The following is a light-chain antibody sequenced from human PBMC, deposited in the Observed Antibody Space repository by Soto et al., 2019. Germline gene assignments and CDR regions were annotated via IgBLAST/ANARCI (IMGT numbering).Light chain of an antibody. J-gene: IGKJ5*01. Sequence: DIQMTQSPSSLSASVGDRVTISFLASQSISSYLNWYQKKPGKAPKFLIYAASTLQSGVPSRFSGSGSGTDFTLTISSLQPEDFATYYCQQANSFPHTFGQGTRLEIK. CDR3: QQANSFPHT. CDR2: AAS. V-gene: IGKV1-39*01. CDR1: QSISSY.